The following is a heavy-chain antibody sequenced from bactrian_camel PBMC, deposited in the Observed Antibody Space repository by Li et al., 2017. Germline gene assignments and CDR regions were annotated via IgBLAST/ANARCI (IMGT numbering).Heavy chain of an antibody. CDR2: INEGGGST. J-gene: IGHJ4*01. Sequence: VESGGGLVQPGGSLRLSCAASGFTFSADYMNWVRQAPGKGLEWVSAINEGGGSTYAADSVKGRFTVSHVESKNIMYLEMNSLKPEDTAKYYCAATVVPVAGACRASVNYRDWGQGTQVTVS. D-gene: IGHD2*01. V-gene: IGHV3S40*01. CDR3: AATVVPVAGACRASVNYRD. CDR1: GFTFSADY.